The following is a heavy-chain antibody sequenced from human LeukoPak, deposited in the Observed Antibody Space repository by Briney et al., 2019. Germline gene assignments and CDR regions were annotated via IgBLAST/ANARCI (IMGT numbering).Heavy chain of an antibody. CDR3: ARAMVRGVIIPGY. CDR2: IIPIFGTA. CDR1: GGTFSSYA. Sequence: SVKVSCKASGGTFSSYAISWVRQAPGQGPEWMGGIIPIFGTANYAQKFQGRVTITADESTSTAYMELSSLRSEDTAVYYCARAMVRGVIIPGYWGQGTLVTVSS. D-gene: IGHD3-10*01. J-gene: IGHJ4*02. V-gene: IGHV1-69*01.